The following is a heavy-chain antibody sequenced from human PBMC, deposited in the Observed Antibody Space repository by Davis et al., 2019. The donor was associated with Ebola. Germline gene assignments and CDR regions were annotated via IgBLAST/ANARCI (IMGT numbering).Heavy chain of an antibody. V-gene: IGHV4-39*01. Sequence: MPSETLSLTCAVSGGSISSSNWWSWVRQPPGKGLEWIGSIYYSGSTYYNPSLKSRVTISVDTSKNQFSLKLSSVTAADTAVYYCARRRIVGATGVDYWGQGTLVTVSS. CDR3: ARRRIVGATGVDY. CDR1: GGSISSSNW. J-gene: IGHJ4*02. D-gene: IGHD1-26*01. CDR2: IYYSGST.